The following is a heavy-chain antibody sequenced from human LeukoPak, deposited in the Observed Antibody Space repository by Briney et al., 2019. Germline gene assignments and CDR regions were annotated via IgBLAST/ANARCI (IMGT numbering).Heavy chain of an antibody. CDR2: MNPNSGNT. CDR1: GYTFTSYD. Sequence: ASVKVPCKASGYTFTSYDINWVRQATGQGLEWMGWMNPNSGNTGYAQKFQGRVTMTRNTSISTAYMELSSLRSEDTAVYYCASLRAEIAARRQVQNWFDPWGQGTLVTVSS. D-gene: IGHD6-6*01. CDR3: ASLRAEIAARRQVQNWFDP. V-gene: IGHV1-8*01. J-gene: IGHJ5*02.